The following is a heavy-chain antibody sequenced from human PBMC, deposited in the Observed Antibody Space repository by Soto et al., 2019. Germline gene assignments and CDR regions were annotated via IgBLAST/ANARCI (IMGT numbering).Heavy chain of an antibody. J-gene: IGHJ6*02. CDR3: ARDGPYGSGYYYYGMDV. D-gene: IGHD3-10*01. CDR2: ISAYNGNT. V-gene: IGHV1-18*01. CDR1: GYTFTSYG. Sequence: ASVKVSCKASGYTFTSYGISWVRQAPGQGLEWMGWISAYNGNTNYAQKLQGRVTMTTDTSTSTAYMELRSLRSDDTAVYYCARDGPYGSGYYYYGMDVWAQRTTVTVSS.